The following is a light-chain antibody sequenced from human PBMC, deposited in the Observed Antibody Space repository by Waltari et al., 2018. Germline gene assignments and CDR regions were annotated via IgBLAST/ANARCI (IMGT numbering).Light chain of an antibody. J-gene: IGKJ1*01. CDR2: AAS. CDR3: QQFNASPRT. V-gene: IGKV1-9*01. Sequence: IQLTQSPSSLSASVGDRVTITCRASQGVNVYLAWYQQKPGKAPKLLIYAASTLQSGVSSRFSGSGSGTDFTITINSLQPEDIATYYCQQFNASPRTFGQGTNVEIK. CDR1: QGVNVY.